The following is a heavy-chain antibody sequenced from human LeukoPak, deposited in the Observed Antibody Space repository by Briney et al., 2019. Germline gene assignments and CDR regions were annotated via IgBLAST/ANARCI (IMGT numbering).Heavy chain of an antibody. J-gene: IGHJ3*01. CDR2: VDHTGST. V-gene: IGHV4-59*01. Sequence: PSETLSLTCSVSDDSITMYYWTWIRQPPGKGLEWIGYVDHTGSTNFNPSLNGRVSISRDTTKNLFSLRLRSVTAADTAVYYCARVSYYYDPDGFDFWGQGTMVTVYS. D-gene: IGHD3-22*01. CDR3: ARVSYYYDPDGFDF. CDR1: DDSITMYY.